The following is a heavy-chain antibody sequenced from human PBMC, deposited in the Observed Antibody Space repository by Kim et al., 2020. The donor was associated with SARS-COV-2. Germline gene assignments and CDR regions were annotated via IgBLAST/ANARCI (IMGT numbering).Heavy chain of an antibody. D-gene: IGHD6-13*01. J-gene: IGHJ5*02. CDR1: GLTFSNYW. Sequence: GGSLRLSCEASGLTFSNYWMNWVRQGPGKGLVWVSRIKSDGSDTHYADSVKGRFTISRDNAKNTMYLQLNSLGVEDTAIYYCARGSFQQGFDPWGQGTLVTVSS. CDR2: IKSDGSDT. V-gene: IGHV3-74*01. CDR3: ARGSFQQGFDP.